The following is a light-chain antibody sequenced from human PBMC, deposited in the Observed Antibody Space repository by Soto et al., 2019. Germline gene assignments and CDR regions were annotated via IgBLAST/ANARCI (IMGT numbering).Light chain of an antibody. CDR3: QSYDSSLSGSV. Sequence: QSVLTQPPSVSGAPGQRVTISCTGTSSNIGTGYNVHWYQQLPGAAPKLLINGYTKRPSGVPDRFSGSKSGATASLVITGLPAEDEADYYCQSYDSSLSGSVFGGGTKLTVL. V-gene: IGLV1-40*01. CDR2: GYT. CDR1: SSNIGTGYN. J-gene: IGLJ2*01.